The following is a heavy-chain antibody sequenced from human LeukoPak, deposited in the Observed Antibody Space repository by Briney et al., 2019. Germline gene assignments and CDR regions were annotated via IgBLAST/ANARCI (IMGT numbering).Heavy chain of an antibody. J-gene: IGHJ6*02. CDR1: GVTFKSYP. V-gene: IGHV3-64D*09. CDR2: ISSNGGST. CDR3: VKGDYYVMDV. Sequence: PGGSLRLSCSAPGVTFKSYPMHWVRQAPWEGLEFVSAISSNGGSTYYAASVKGRLTISRDNSKNTLYLQMSSLRAEDTALYYCVKGDYYVMDVWGQGTTVTVSS.